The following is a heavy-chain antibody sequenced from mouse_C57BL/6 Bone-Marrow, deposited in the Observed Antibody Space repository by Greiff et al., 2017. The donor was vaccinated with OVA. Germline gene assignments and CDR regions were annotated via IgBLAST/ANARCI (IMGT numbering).Heavy chain of an antibody. CDR2: IYPGDGDT. V-gene: IGHV1-80*01. D-gene: IGHD2-4*01. CDR3: ARYYYDYEGFDY. J-gene: IGHJ2*01. CDR1: GYAFSSYW. Sequence: QVHVKQSGAELVKPGASVKISCKASGYAFSSYWMNWVKQRPGKGLEWIGQIYPGDGDTNYNGKFKGKATLTADKSSSTAYMQLSSLTSEDSAVYFCARYYYDYEGFDYWGQGTTLTVSS.